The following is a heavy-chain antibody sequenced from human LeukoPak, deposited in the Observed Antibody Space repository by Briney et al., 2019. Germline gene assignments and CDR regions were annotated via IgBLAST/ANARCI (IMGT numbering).Heavy chain of an antibody. D-gene: IGHD5-18*01. CDR2: IYHSGST. Sequence: SEALSLTCTVSGYSISSGYYWGWIRQPPGKGLEWIGYIYHSGSTYYNPSLKSRVTISVDRSKNQFSLKLSSVTAADTAVYYCARDAGYSSLDYWGQGTLVTVSS. CDR3: ARDAGYSSLDY. J-gene: IGHJ4*02. V-gene: IGHV4-38-2*02. CDR1: GYSISSGYY.